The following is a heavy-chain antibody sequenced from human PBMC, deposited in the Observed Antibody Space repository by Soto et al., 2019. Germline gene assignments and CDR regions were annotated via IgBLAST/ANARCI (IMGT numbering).Heavy chain of an antibody. CDR1: GGTFSSYA. CDR2: IIPIFGTE. D-gene: IGHD1-1*01. V-gene: IGHV1-69*12. J-gene: IGHJ4*02. Sequence: QVQLVQSGAEVKKPGSSVKVSCKASGGTFSSYAISWVRQAPGQGLEWMGGIIPIFGTENYAQKFQGRVTITADEVTSKAYMELSSLRSEDTGVYYCARERGYFNHQDYWGQGTLVTVSS. CDR3: ARERGYFNHQDY.